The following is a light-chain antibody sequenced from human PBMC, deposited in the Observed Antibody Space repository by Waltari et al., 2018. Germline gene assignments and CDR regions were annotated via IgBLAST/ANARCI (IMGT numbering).Light chain of an antibody. Sequence: EIMLTQSPGTLSLSPGERATLSCRASQSISRSLAWYQQKPGQAPRLLIYESSTRATGIPNRFGGSGSGTDFSLTISRLGPEDIAGYYCQKYGSLPATFGQGTKVEIK. CDR3: QKYGSLPAT. CDR1: QSISRS. V-gene: IGKV3-20*01. J-gene: IGKJ1*01. CDR2: ESS.